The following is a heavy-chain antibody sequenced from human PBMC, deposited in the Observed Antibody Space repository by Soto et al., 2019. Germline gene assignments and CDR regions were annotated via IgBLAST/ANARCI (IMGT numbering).Heavy chain of an antibody. CDR3: ARFAKEENPKVGSWYYFDY. Sequence: PSETLSLTCTVSGGSISSGGYFWSWVRQHPGKGLEWIGNIYYSGRTYYNPSLKSRVTISVDTSKNQFSLKLSSVTAADTAVYYCARFAKEENPKVGSWYYFDYWGQGTRVTVS. D-gene: IGHD6-13*01. J-gene: IGHJ4*02. CDR2: IYYSGRT. CDR1: GGSISSGGYF. V-gene: IGHV4-31*03.